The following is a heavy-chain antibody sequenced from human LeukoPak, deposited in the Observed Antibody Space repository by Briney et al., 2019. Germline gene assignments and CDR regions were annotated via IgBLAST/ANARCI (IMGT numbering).Heavy chain of an antibody. Sequence: PSETLSLTCTVSGGSISSGGYYWSWIRQHPGKGLEWIGYIYYSGSTYYNPSLKSRVTISVDTSKNQFSLKLSSVTAADTAVYYCASTRRRLDAFDIWGQGTMVTVSS. J-gene: IGHJ3*02. CDR1: GGSISSGGYY. CDR3: ASTRRRLDAFDI. CDR2: IYYSGST. V-gene: IGHV4-31*03.